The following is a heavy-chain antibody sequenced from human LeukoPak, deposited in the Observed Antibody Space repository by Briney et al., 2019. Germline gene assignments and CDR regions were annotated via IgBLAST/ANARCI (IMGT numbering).Heavy chain of an antibody. CDR2: ISSSSSTI. CDR1: GFTFSSYS. D-gene: IGHD3-10*01. Sequence: GGSLRLSCAASGFTFSSYSMNWVRQAPGKGLEWVSYISSSSSTIYYADSVKGRFTISRDNAKNSLYLQMNSLRAEDTAVYYCAKGVSWDYYYYMDVWGKGTTVTVSS. J-gene: IGHJ6*03. CDR3: AKGVSWDYYYYMDV. V-gene: IGHV3-48*01.